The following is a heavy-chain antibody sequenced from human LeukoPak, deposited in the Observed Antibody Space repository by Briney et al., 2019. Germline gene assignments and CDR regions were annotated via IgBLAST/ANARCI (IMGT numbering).Heavy chain of an antibody. D-gene: IGHD5-12*01. V-gene: IGHV3-48*03. J-gene: IGHJ4*02. CDR3: ARDQSWLPDY. CDR2: INTNGRTI. CDR1: GFTFSSHD. Sequence: QPGGSLRLSCAASGFTFSSHDMNWVRQAPGKGLEWESYINTNGRTIQYADSVKGRFTISRDNAKNSLYLQMNSLRAEDTAVYYCARDQSWLPDYWGQGTLVTVSS.